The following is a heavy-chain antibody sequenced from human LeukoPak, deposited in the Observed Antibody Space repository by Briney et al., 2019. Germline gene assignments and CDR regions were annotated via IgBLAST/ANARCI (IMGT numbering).Heavy chain of an antibody. V-gene: IGHV4-4*07. J-gene: IGHJ5*02. CDR2: IYTSGST. Sequence: SETLSLTCTVSGGSISSYYWSWIRQPDGKGLEWIGRIYTSGSTNYNPSLKSRVTMSVDTSKNQFSLKLSSVTAADTAVYYCARSYYDSSGYGYRFDPWGQGTLVTVSS. D-gene: IGHD3-22*01. CDR3: ARSYYDSSGYGYRFDP. CDR1: GGSISSYY.